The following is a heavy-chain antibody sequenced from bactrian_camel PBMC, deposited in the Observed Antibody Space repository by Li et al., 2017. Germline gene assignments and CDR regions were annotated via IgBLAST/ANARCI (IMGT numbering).Heavy chain of an antibody. Sequence: VQLVESGGGLVQPGGSLRLSCVASGFTFSKYVMSWVRQAPGKGLEWVFSIVGSSTYYADSVKGRFTISQDKAKNTMYLQMNTLKPEDTAMYYCAADLRPYFVSHLGINGYSVWGQGTQVTVS. CDR2: IVGSST. D-gene: IGHD3*01. V-gene: IGHV3S10*01. CDR3: AADLRPYFVSHLGINGYSV. CDR1: GFTFSKYV. J-gene: IGHJ4*01.